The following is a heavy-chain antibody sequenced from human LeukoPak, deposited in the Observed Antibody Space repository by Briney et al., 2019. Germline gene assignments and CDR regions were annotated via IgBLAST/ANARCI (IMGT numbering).Heavy chain of an antibody. CDR2: ISADGGST. Sequence: GGSLRLSCVASGLNFDDSAMHWVRQAPGKGLEWVSLISADGGSTFSADSVKGRFSISRDNSKNSLYLRMNSLRSEDTAMYYCAKESGKFDYRGRGTLVAVSS. V-gene: IGHV3-43*02. CDR3: AKESGKFDY. CDR1: GLNFDDSA. J-gene: IGHJ4*02.